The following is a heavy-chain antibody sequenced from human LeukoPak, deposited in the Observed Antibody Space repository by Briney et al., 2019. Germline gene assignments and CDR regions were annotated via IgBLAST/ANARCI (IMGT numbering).Heavy chain of an antibody. CDR1: GFSLSTSGMC. V-gene: IGHV2-70*11. CDR2: IDWDDDK. D-gene: IGHD3-22*01. Sequence: SGPTLVNPTQTLTLTCTFSGFSLSTSGMCVSWIRQPPGKALEWLARIDWDDDKYYSTSLKTRLTISKDTSKNQVVLTMTNMDPVDTATYYCARILSSPYDSTSFDIWGQGKMVTVSS. J-gene: IGHJ3*02. CDR3: ARILSSPYDSTSFDI.